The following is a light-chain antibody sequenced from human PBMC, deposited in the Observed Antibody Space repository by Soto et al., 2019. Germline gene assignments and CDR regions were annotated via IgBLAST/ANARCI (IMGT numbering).Light chain of an antibody. Sequence: DIQMTQSPSTLSASVGDRVTITCRASQSISSRLAWYQQKPGKAPKLLIYKASSLESGLPSRFSGSGSGTEFTLTISSLQPDDFATHYCQQYNSYSRTFGQGTKVDIK. J-gene: IGKJ1*01. CDR2: KAS. CDR1: QSISSR. V-gene: IGKV1-5*03. CDR3: QQYNSYSRT.